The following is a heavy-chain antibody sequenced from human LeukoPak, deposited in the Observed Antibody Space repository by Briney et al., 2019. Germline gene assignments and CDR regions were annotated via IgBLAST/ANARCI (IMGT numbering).Heavy chain of an antibody. V-gene: IGHV3-30-3*01. Sequence: PGRSLRLSCAASGFTFSSYAMHWVRQAPGKGLEWVAVISYDGSNKYYADSVKGRFTISRDNSKNTLYLQMNSLRAEDTAVYYCASLDIVVVVAATLDWFDPWGQGTLVTVSS. D-gene: IGHD2-15*01. CDR3: ASLDIVVVVAATLDWFDP. J-gene: IGHJ5*02. CDR1: GFTFSSYA. CDR2: ISYDGSNK.